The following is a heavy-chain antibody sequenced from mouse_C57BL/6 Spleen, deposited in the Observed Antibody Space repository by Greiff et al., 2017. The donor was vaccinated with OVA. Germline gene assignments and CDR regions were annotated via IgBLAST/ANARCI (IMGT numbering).Heavy chain of an antibody. CDR1: GFNIKDYY. V-gene: IGHV14-1*01. Sequence: VHVKQSGAELVRPGASVKLSCTASGFNIKDYYMHWVKQRPEQGLEWIGRIDPEDGDTEYAPKFQGKATMTADTSSNTAYLQPSSLTSEDTAVYYCTRDYYGSRNWYFDVWGTGTTVTVSS. D-gene: IGHD1-1*01. CDR3: TRDYYGSRNWYFDV. J-gene: IGHJ1*03. CDR2: IDPEDGDT.